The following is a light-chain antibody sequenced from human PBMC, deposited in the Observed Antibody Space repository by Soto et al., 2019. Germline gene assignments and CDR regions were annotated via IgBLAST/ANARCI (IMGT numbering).Light chain of an antibody. CDR2: GAS. Sequence: IGLSQSPATLPLSPGERATLSCRASQSVSSNLAWYQQKPGQAPRLLIYGASTRATGIPARFSGSGSGTEFTLTISSLQSEDFAVYYCQQYNNWPRTFGPGTKVDIK. CDR3: QQYNNWPRT. V-gene: IGKV3-15*01. CDR1: QSVSSN. J-gene: IGKJ3*01.